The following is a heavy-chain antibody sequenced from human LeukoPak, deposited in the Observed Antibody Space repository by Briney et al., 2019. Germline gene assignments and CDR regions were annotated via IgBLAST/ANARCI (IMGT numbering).Heavy chain of an antibody. V-gene: IGHV3-48*01. CDR2: ISSSSSTI. J-gene: IGHJ4*02. CDR1: GFTFSSYS. CDR3: PRENYASGSYGDY. Sequence: GGSLRLSCAISGFTFSSYSMNWVCQAPGKGLEWVSYISSSSSTISYADSVRGRFTISRDNAKNSLYLQMNGLRAEDTAVYYCPRENYASGSYGDYWGQGTLVTASS. D-gene: IGHD3-10*01.